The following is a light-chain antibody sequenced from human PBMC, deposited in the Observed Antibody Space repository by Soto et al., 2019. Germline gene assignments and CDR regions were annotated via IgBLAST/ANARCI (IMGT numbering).Light chain of an antibody. V-gene: IGKV4-1*01. CDR1: QSVLLRSNNKDY. J-gene: IGKJ3*01. CDR2: WAS. CDR3: QQYYGIPFT. Sequence: DIVMTQSPDSLAVSLGERATIKCKSSQSVLLRSNNKDYLAWYQQKAGQPPKLLISWASTRDSGVPDRFSGSGSGTEFTLTISSLQAEDVAVYYCQQYYGIPFTFGPGTNVDIE.